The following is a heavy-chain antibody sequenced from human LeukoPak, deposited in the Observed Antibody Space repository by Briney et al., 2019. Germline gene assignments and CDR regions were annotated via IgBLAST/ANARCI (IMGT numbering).Heavy chain of an antibody. D-gene: IGHD3-16*01. CDR2: IRSSGSTT. Sequence: GGSLRLSCAASGFSFSSYEMNWVRQAPGKGLEWVSYIRSSGSTTYYADSVKGRFTISRDNAKDSLYLQMNSLRAEDTAVYYRVRVGNSLNYFDCWGQGTLVTVSS. CDR1: GFSFSSYE. CDR3: VRVGNSLNYFDC. J-gene: IGHJ4*02. V-gene: IGHV3-48*03.